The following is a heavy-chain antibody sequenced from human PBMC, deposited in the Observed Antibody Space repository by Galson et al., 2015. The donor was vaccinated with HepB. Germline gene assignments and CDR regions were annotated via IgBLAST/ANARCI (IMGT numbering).Heavy chain of an antibody. Sequence: PALVKPTQTLTLTCTFSGFSLSTYGVGVGWIRQPPGKALEWLALIYWDGDKRYSPFLERRLSITMDTSKNQVVLTLTNMDPVDTATYYCAHTFYSGGWYDSHYFDYLGQGALVTVSS. D-gene: IGHD6-19*01. CDR3: AHTFYSGGWYDSHYFDY. J-gene: IGHJ4*02. CDR1: GFSLSTYGVG. V-gene: IGHV2-5*02. CDR2: IYWDGDK.